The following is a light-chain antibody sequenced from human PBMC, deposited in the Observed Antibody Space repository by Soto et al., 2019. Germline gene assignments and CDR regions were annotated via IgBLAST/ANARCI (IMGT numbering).Light chain of an antibody. V-gene: IGLV2-14*01. CDR3: SSYTSSSTLV. CDR2: EVS. J-gene: IGLJ2*01. CDR1: SSDVGGYNY. Sequence: QSALTQPASVSGSPGQSITISCTGTSSDVGGYNYVSWYQQHPGKAPKVVIYEVSSRPSWISNRFSGSKSGNTASLTISGLQAEDEADYYCSSYTSSSTLVFGGGTQLTVL.